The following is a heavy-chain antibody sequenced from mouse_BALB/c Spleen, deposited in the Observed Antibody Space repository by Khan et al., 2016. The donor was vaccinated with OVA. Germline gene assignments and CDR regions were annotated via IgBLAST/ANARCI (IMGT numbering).Heavy chain of an antibody. V-gene: IGHV3-2*02. D-gene: IGHD2-2*01. CDR3: ARSVYYFYAYAMDY. Sequence: EVQLQESGPGLVKPSQSLSLTCTVTGYSITSEYAWNWIRQFPGNKLEWMGYISYSGSTNYNPSLKSRISVTRDTSKHQFFLQLNSVTTEDTATYYCARSVYYFYAYAMDYWGQGTSVTVSS. J-gene: IGHJ4*01. CDR2: ISYSGST. CDR1: GYSITSEYA.